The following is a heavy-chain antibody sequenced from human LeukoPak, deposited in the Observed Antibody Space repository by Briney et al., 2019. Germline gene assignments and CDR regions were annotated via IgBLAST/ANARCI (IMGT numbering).Heavy chain of an antibody. J-gene: IGHJ4*02. CDR2: INHSGST. D-gene: IGHD5-18*01. CDR3: ARVRANTAMWCC. CDR1: GGSFSGYY. V-gene: IGHV4-34*01. Sequence: KPSETLSLTCAVYGGSFSGYYWSWIRQPPGKGLEWIGEINHSGSTNYNPSLKSRVTISVDTSKNQFSLKLSSVTAADTAVYYCARVRANTAMWCCWGQGTLVTVSS.